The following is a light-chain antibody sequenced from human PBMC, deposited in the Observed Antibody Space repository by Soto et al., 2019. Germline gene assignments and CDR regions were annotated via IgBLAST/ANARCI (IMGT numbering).Light chain of an antibody. J-gene: IGKJ1*01. V-gene: IGKV1-5*01. CDR3: QENNSYSGT. CDR2: DAS. Sequence: DIQMTQSPSFMSASVGDRVTITCRASHSINRKLAWYQQKPGKAPKLLIYDASRLESGVPSRLGGSASGTEFTLSISSLQPDDFAIYHCQENNSYSGTFGPGTKVDI. CDR1: HSINRK.